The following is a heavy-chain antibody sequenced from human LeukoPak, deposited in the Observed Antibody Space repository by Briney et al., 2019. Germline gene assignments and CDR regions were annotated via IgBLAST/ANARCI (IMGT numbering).Heavy chain of an antibody. CDR1: GYTFTTYG. Sequence: ASVKVSCKAPGYTFTTYGISWVRQAPGQGLKWMGWVSAYNGNTNYAQKLQGRVTMTTETSTNTAYMELRSLRSDDTARYYCARANSSSWSNPNYGLDVWGQGTTVTVSS. J-gene: IGHJ6*02. V-gene: IGHV1-18*01. CDR2: VSAYNGNT. D-gene: IGHD6-13*01. CDR3: ARANSSSWSNPNYGLDV.